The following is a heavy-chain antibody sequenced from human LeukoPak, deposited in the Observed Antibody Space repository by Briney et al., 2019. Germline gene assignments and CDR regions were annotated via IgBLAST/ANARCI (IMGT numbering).Heavy chain of an antibody. J-gene: IGHJ5*02. D-gene: IGHD2/OR15-2a*01. V-gene: IGHV4-61*08. CDR3: ALRRLTSAQIIEDNWFDP. CDR1: GGSVSSSGYS. Sequence: SETLSLTCTASGGSVSSSGYSWNWIRQPPGKTLEWIGYTYYSGRTNYNPSLKSRVTIPLDTSKNQFSLRLTSVTAADTAVYYCALRRLTSAQIIEDNWFDPWGQGTLVTVSS. CDR2: TYYSGRT.